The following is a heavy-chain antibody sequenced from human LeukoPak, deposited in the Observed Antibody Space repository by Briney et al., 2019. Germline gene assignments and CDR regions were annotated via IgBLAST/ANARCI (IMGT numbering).Heavy chain of an antibody. D-gene: IGHD2-2*01. CDR2: INHSGST. J-gene: IGHJ6*03. V-gene: IGHV4-34*01. CDR3: ARLVQMPATNYMDV. Sequence: SETLSLTCAVYGGSFSGYYWSWIRQPPGKGLEWIGEINHSGSTNYNPSLKSRVTISVGTSKNQFSLKLSSVTAADTAVYYCARLVQMPATNYMDVWGKGTTVTVSS. CDR1: GGSFSGYY.